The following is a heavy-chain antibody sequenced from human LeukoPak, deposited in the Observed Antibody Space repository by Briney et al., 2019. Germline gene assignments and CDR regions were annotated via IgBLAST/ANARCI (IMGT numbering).Heavy chain of an antibody. CDR3: ARLRGNYFPDY. CDR1: GDSISGYY. V-gene: IGHV4-59*01. J-gene: IGHJ4*02. CDR2: IYSGSI. Sequence: SETLSLTCTVSGDSISGYYWTWIRQPPGKGLEWIGYIYSGSINYSPSHKSRLTISVDTSKNQFSLKLSSVTAADTAVYYCARLRGNYFPDYWGQGTLVTVSS. D-gene: IGHD4-11*01.